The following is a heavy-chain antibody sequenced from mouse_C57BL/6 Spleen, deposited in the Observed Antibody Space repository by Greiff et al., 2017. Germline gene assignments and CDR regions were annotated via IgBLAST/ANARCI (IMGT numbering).Heavy chain of an antibody. J-gene: IGHJ2*01. V-gene: IGHV1-22*01. D-gene: IGHD2-3*01. Sequence: VQLQQSGPELVKPGASVKMSCKASGYTFTDYYMHWVKQSHGKSLEWIGYINPNNGGTSYNQKFKGKATLTVNKSSSTAYMELRSLTSEESAVYYCASPDGYQDYFDYWGQGTTLTVSS. CDR1: GYTFTDYY. CDR2: INPNNGGT. CDR3: ASPDGYQDYFDY.